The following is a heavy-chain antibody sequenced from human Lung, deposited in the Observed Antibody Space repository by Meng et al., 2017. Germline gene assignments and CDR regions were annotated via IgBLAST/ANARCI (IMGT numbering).Heavy chain of an antibody. CDR3: AAPGPSAEAGFDY. D-gene: IGHD6-13*01. CDR2: ISGFNGYT. Sequence: QVHLMQSGSEVNKPGASVKVSCKASGYTLSTDGIMCVRQAPGQGLEYVGWISGFNGYTNYAQKFQGRVSMTTDTSTGTAYMEVRSLRSDDTAVYYCAAPGPSAEAGFDYWGQGTLVTVSS. J-gene: IGHJ4*02. CDR1: GYTLSTDG. V-gene: IGHV1-18*01.